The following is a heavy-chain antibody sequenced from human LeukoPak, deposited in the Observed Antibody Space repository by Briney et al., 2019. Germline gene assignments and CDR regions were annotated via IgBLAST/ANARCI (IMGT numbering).Heavy chain of an antibody. J-gene: IGHJ1*01. CDR1: GFTFTYYG. CDR2: LSGSDGRS. V-gene: IGHV3-23*01. Sequence: PGGPLRLSCAASGFTFTYYGMSWVRQAPGKGLEWVSGLSGSDGRSYYADSVKGRFIISSDTSKNTLYLQMNNLRDEDSGLYYCAKQQMVQGYFQHWGQGTFVTVSS. D-gene: IGHD6-13*01. CDR3: AKQQMVQGYFQH.